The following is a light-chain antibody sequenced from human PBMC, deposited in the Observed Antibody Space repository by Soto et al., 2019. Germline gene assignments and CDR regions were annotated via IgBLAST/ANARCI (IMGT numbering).Light chain of an antibody. CDR1: STNIGNNY. CDR2: ENN. Sequence: QSVLTQPPSVSAAPGQKVTISCSGSSTNIGNNYVSWYQHLPGTAPQLLIYENNKRPSGIPDRFSGSKSGTSATLGITGLQTGDEDEYYCATWPSSLSAWVFGGGTKVTVL. V-gene: IGLV1-51*02. CDR3: ATWPSSLSAWV. J-gene: IGLJ3*02.